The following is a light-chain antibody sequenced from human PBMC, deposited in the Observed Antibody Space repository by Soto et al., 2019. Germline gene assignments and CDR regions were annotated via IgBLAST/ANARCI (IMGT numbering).Light chain of an antibody. J-gene: IGKJ4*01. CDR3: QQYDNLLLT. V-gene: IGKV1-33*01. CDR1: HDISNY. Sequence: DIQMTQSPSSLSASLGDSVTITCQASHDISNYLNWYQHKPGKAPKLLIYDVSNLEAGVPSRFSGSGSGTDFVFTISNLQPEAIATYYCQQYDNLLLTFGGGTKVEIK. CDR2: DVS.